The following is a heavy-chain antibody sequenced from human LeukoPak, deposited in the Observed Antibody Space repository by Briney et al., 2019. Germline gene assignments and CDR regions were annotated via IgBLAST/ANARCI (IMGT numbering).Heavy chain of an antibody. J-gene: IGHJ4*02. CDR3: ATTKSARRYFDY. V-gene: IGHV3-23*01. CDR2: ISNSGSNT. CDR1: GFTFSSYP. D-gene: IGHD1-1*01. Sequence: GGSLRLSCTGSGFTFSSYPLSWVRQAPGKGLEWVSAISNSGSNTYYGDSVRGRFTISRDKSKSTLYLQMNTLRAEDTAVYYCATTKSARRYFDYWGQGTLVTVSS.